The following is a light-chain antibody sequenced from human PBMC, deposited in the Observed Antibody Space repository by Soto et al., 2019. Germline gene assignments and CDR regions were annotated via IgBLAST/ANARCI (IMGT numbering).Light chain of an antibody. CDR3: CSYAGPRYV. V-gene: IGLV2-23*01. CDR2: EGS. Sequence: QSALTQPASVSGSPGQSITISCTGTSSDVGGYPLVSWYQQHPGKAPKLMICEGSKRPSGVSNRFSGSKSGYTASLTISGLQAEDEADYYCCSYAGPRYVFGSGTKLTVL. CDR1: SSDVGGYPL. J-gene: IGLJ1*01.